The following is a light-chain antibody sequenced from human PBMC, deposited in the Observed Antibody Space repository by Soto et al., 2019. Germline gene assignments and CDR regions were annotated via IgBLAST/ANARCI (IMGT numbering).Light chain of an antibody. J-gene: IGLJ2*01. V-gene: IGLV2-8*01. Sequence: QSALTQPPSASGSPGQSVTISCTGTSSDIGAYNYVSWFQQHPGEAPKLIISEVNKRPPGVPNRFSGSKSGNTASLTVSGLQAEDEADYYCTSYGGRDNLIFGGGTKLTVL. CDR2: EVN. CDR3: TSYGGRDNLI. CDR1: SSDIGAYNY.